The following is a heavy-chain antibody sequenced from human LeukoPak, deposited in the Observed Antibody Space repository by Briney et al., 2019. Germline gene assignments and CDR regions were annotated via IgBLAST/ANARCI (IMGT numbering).Heavy chain of an antibody. D-gene: IGHD1-26*01. J-gene: IGHJ6*02. CDR3: ARWEQAYHYYGMGV. V-gene: IGHV4-30-4*01. CDR1: GGSISSGDYY. Sequence: SETLSLTCTVSGGSISSGDYYWSWIRQPPGKGLGWIGYIYYSGSTYYNPSLKSRVTISVDTSKNQFSLKLSSVTAADTAVYYCARWEQAYHYYGMGVWGQGTTVTVSS. CDR2: IYYSGST.